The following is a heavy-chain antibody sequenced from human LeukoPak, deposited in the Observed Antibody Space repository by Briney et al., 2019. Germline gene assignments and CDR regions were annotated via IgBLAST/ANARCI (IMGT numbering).Heavy chain of an antibody. CDR3: ARKRAGDYYYYGMDV. CDR2: ISSISSYI. Sequence: GGSLRLSCAASGFTFSSYSMNWVRQAPGKGLEWVSSISSISSYIYYADPVKGRFTISRDNAKNSLYLQMNSLRAEDTAVYYCARKRAGDYYYYGMDVWGQGTTVTVSS. D-gene: IGHD6-13*01. V-gene: IGHV3-21*01. J-gene: IGHJ6*02. CDR1: GFTFSSYS.